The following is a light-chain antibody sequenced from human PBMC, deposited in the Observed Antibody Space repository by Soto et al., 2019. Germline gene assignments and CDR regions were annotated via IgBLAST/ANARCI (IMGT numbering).Light chain of an antibody. Sequence: DIVLTLSPSTLYPTTLYLATISCRSSQSVTSYLAWYQQKPGQAPRLLIYDASNRATGIPARFSGSGSGTDFTLTISSLEPEDFALYYCQQRSKSPLTFGGGTKADIK. J-gene: IGKJ4*01. CDR2: DAS. CDR1: QSVTSY. V-gene: IGKV3-11*01. CDR3: QQRSKSPLT.